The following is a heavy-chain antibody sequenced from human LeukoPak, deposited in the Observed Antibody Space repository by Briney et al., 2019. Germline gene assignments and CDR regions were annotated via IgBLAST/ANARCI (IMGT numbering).Heavy chain of an antibody. CDR3: ARVSGGYYDFWSGFSAWFDP. CDR1: GYSISSGYY. Sequence: SETLSLTCTVSGYSISSGYYWGWIRQPPGKGLEWIGSIYHSGSTYYNPSLKSRVTISVDTSKNQFSLKLSSVTAADTAVYYCARVSGGYYDFWSGFSAWFDPWGQGTLVTVSS. J-gene: IGHJ5*02. CDR2: IYHSGST. D-gene: IGHD3-3*01. V-gene: IGHV4-38-2*02.